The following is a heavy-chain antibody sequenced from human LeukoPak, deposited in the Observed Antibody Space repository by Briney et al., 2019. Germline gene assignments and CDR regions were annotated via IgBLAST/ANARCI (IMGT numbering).Heavy chain of an antibody. Sequence: SQTLSLTCPVSGGSISSGSYYWSWIRQPAGKGLEWIGRIYTSGSTNYNPSLKSRVTISVATSKNQFSLKLSSVTAADTAVYYCARESPLGHYFDYWGQGTLVTVSS. V-gene: IGHV4-61*02. CDR2: IYTSGST. J-gene: IGHJ4*02. CDR1: GGSISSGSYY. CDR3: ARESPLGHYFDY. D-gene: IGHD3-16*01.